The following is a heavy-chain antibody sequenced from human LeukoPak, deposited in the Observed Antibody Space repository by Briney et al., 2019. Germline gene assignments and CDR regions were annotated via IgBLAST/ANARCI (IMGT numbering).Heavy chain of an antibody. CDR3: ARGAMARRGGWFDP. Sequence: SQTLSLTCAVSGGSISSGGYSWSWIRQPPGKGLEWIGYIYHSGSTYYNPSLKSRVTISVDRSKNQFSLKLSSVTAAGTAVYYCARGAMARRGGWFDPWGQGTLVTVSS. D-gene: IGHD2-2*01. J-gene: IGHJ5*02. CDR1: GGSISSGGYS. V-gene: IGHV4-30-2*01. CDR2: IYHSGST.